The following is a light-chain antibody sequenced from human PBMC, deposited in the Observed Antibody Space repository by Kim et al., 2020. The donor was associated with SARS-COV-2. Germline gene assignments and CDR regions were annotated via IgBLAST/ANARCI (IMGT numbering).Light chain of an antibody. J-gene: IGKJ3*01. CDR3: QQYGLFT. Sequence: SLSPRERATRSCRASQSVSSSYLAWYQQKPGQAPRLLIYGASSRATGIPDRFSGSGSGTDFTLTISRLEPEDFAVYYCQQYGLFTFGPGTKVDIK. CDR2: GAS. V-gene: IGKV3-20*01. CDR1: QSVSSSY.